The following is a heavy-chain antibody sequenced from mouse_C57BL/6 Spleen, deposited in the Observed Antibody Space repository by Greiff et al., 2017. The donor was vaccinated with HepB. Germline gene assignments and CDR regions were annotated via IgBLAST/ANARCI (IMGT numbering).Heavy chain of an antibody. CDR1: GFTFSSYA. D-gene: IGHD1-1*01. V-gene: IGHV5-9-1*02. Sequence: EVQGVESGEGLVKPGGSLKLSCAASGFTFSSYAMSWVRQTPEKRLEWVAYISSGGDYIYYADTVKGRFTISRDNARNTLYLQMSSLKSEDTAMYYCTTTVVAHYFDYWGQGTTLTVSS. CDR2: ISSGGDYI. J-gene: IGHJ2*01. CDR3: TTTVVAHYFDY.